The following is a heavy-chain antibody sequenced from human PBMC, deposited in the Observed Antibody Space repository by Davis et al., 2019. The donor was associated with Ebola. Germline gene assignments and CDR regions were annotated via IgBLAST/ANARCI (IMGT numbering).Heavy chain of an antibody. Sequence: PSGSLPLSCSASGFPLSIYSLHWVRQAPGKGPEWVANIKQDGSESHYVDSVKGRFTISRDHAKNSLYLQMTSLRAEDTAMYYCARHPHFDYWGQGTLVTVSS. V-gene: IGHV3-7*01. CDR2: IKQDGSES. J-gene: IGHJ4*02. CDR1: GFPLSIYS. CDR3: ARHPHFDY.